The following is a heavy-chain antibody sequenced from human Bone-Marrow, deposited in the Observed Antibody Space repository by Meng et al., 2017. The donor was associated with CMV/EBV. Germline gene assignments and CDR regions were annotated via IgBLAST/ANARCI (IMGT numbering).Heavy chain of an antibody. D-gene: IGHD3-10*01. CDR3: EREEINVLPWFGHSGWFDP. Sequence: GGSLRLSCAASGFTFSSYAMHWVRQAPGKGLEWVAVISYDGSNKYYADSVKGRFTISRDNSKNTLYLQTNSLRAEDTAVYYCEREEINVLPWFGHSGWFDPWGQGTLVTVSS. V-gene: IGHV3-30*04. CDR1: GFTFSSYA. CDR2: ISYDGSNK. J-gene: IGHJ5*02.